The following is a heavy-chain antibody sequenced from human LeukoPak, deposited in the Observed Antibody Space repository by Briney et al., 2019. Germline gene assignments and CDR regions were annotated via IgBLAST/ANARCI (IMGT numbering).Heavy chain of an antibody. V-gene: IGHV1-8*03. CDR3: AAGGDSGYDTYAFDI. D-gene: IGHD5-12*01. CDR2: MNPNSGNT. J-gene: IGHJ3*02. Sequence: ASVKVSCKASGYTFTSYDINWVRQATGQGLEWMGWMNPNSGNTGYAQKFQGRVTITRNISISTAYMELSSLRSEDTAVYYCAAGGDSGYDTYAFDIWGQGTMVTVSS. CDR1: GYTFTSYD.